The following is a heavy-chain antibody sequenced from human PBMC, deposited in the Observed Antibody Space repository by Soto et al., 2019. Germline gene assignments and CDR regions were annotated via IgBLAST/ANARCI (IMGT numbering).Heavy chain of an antibody. V-gene: IGHV4-34*01. CDR2: IHYSGST. D-gene: IGHD3-22*01. CDR1: GGSFSGYY. Sequence: PSETLSLTCAVYGGSFSGYYWIRIRQPPGKGLEWIGEIHYSGSTYYDSSLKSRVTISVDTSKNQFSLKLSSVTAADTAVYYCASQHYYDSSGYYVVYWGQGTLVTVSS. CDR3: ASQHYYDSSGYYVVY. J-gene: IGHJ4*02.